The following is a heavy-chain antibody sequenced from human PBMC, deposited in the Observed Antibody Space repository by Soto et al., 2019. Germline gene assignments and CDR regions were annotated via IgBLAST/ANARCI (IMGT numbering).Heavy chain of an antibody. CDR2: ISAYNGNT. J-gene: IGHJ6*02. D-gene: IGHD2-15*01. Sequence: ASVKVSCKASGYTFTSYGISWVRQAPGQGLEWMGWISAYNGNTNYAQKLQGRVTMTTDTSTSTAYMELRSLRSDDTAVYYCARQTCGFPKGSCLIQNQGRYGMDVWGQGTTVTVSS. CDR3: ARQTCGFPKGSCLIQNQGRYGMDV. V-gene: IGHV1-18*01. CDR1: GYTFTSYG.